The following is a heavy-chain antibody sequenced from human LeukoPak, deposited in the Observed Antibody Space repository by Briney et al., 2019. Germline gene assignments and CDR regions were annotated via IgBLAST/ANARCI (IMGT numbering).Heavy chain of an antibody. J-gene: IGHJ5*02. CDR2: ISAYNGNT. D-gene: IGHD6-19*01. CDR1: GYTFTSYG. CDR3: ARLKGIAVAGTTRGGWFDP. V-gene: IGHV1-18*01. Sequence: ASVKVSCKASGYTFTSYGISWVRQAPGQGLEWMGWISAYNGNTNYAQKLQGRVTMTTDTSTSTAYMELRSLRSDDTAVYYCARLKGIAVAGTTRGGWFDPWGQGTLVTVSS.